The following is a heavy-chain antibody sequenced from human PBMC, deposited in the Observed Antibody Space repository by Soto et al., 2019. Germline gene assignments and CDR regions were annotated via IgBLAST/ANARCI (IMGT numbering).Heavy chain of an antibody. J-gene: IGHJ4*02. V-gene: IGHV4-39*01. CDR2: ISYSGST. CDR1: GGSISSSGYY. Sequence: QLQLQESGPGLVKPSETLSLTCTVSGGSISSSGYYWGWIRQPPGKGLEWIGAISYSGSTYYNPSLKSRVTISVDTSKNQFSLKLSSVTAADTAVHYCARRYSGDYAWRNWGQGTLVIVSS. CDR3: ARRYSGDYAWRN. D-gene: IGHD3-22*01.